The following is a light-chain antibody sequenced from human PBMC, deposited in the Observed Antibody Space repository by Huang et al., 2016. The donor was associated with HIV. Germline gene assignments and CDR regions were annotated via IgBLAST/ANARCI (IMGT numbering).Light chain of an antibody. J-gene: IGKJ4*01. CDR3: QQANSFPELS. CDR2: AAS. V-gene: IGKV1-12*01. Sequence: DIQMTQSPSSVSASVGDRVTITCRASQGISNWLAWYQQKPGKAPTLLIYAASNLQCGAPSRFSGSGSGTFFTLTISSLQPEDSATYYCQQANSFPELSFGGGTRVEI. CDR1: QGISNW.